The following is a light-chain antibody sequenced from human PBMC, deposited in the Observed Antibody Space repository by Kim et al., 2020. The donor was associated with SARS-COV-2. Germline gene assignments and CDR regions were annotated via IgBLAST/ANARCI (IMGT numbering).Light chain of an antibody. CDR2: CTS. J-gene: IGKJ2*01. CDR3: QQYDNSPYT. V-gene: IGKV3-20*01. Sequence: LSPGERATLSCRASQSVTSNNLAWFQQKPGQAPGLLIYCTSSRATGIPDRFSGSGSGTDFTLTISRLEPEDFAVYYCQQYDNSPYTFGQGTKLEI. CDR1: QSVTSNN.